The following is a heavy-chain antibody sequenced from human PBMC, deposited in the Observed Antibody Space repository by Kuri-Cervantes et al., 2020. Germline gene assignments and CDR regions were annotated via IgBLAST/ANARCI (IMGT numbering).Heavy chain of an antibody. Sequence: SETLSLTCTVSGGSISSGSYYWSWIRQPAGKGLEWIGRIYTSGSTNYNPSLKSRVTISVDTSKNQFSLKLSSVTAADTAVYYCARARHYDYVWGSYRRDAFDIWGQGTMVTVSS. CDR3: ARARHYDYVWGSYRRDAFDI. CDR2: IYTSGST. D-gene: IGHD3-16*02. CDR1: GGSISSGSYY. J-gene: IGHJ3*02. V-gene: IGHV4-61*02.